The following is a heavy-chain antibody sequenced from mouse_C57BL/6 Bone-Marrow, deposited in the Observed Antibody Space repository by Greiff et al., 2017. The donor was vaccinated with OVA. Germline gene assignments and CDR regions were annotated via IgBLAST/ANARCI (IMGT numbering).Heavy chain of an antibody. CDR2: IHPNSGST. J-gene: IGHJ3*01. CDR1: GYTFTSYW. D-gene: IGHD2-2*01. CDR3: ARSYGCAWFAY. V-gene: IGHV1-64*01. Sequence: VKLQQPGAELVKPGASVKLSCKASGYTFTSYWMHWVKQRPGQGLEWIGMIHPNSGSTNYNEKFKSKATLTVDKSSSTAYMQLSSLTSEDSAVYYCARSYGCAWFAYWGQGTLVTVSA.